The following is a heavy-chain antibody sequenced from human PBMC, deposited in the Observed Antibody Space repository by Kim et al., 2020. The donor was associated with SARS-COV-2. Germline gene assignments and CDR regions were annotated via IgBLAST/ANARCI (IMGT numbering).Heavy chain of an antibody. Sequence: ADSVKGRFTISRDNSKNTLYLQMNSLRAEDTAVYYCATQPNEWELLYFDYWGQGTLVTVSS. J-gene: IGHJ4*02. V-gene: IGHV3-23*01. CDR3: ATQPNEWELLYFDY. D-gene: IGHD1-26*01.